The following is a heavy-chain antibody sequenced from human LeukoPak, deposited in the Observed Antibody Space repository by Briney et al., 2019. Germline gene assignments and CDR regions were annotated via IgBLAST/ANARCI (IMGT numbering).Heavy chain of an antibody. V-gene: IGHV3-23*01. Sequence: WGSLRLSCAASGVTFSSHARSWVRQAPGKGLEWISLIRGSSDVIEYADSVRGRFTISRDNSKNTVSLQMNNLRAEDTAVYYCAKGQSASSTFDSWGQGTLVTVSS. CDR2: IRGSSDVI. CDR1: GVTFSSHA. CDR3: AKGQSASSTFDS. J-gene: IGHJ4*02.